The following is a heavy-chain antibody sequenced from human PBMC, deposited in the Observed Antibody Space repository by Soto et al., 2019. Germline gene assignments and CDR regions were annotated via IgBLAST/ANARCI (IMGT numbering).Heavy chain of an antibody. Sequence: ASVKVSCKASGYTFTGYYMHWVRQAPGQGLEWMGWINPNSGGTNYAQKFQGWVTMTRDTSISTAYMELSRLRSDDTAVYYCARAVFSSSWELDYWGQGTLVTVSS. CDR2: INPNSGGT. CDR3: ARAVFSSSWELDY. D-gene: IGHD6-13*01. V-gene: IGHV1-2*04. CDR1: GYTFTGYY. J-gene: IGHJ4*02.